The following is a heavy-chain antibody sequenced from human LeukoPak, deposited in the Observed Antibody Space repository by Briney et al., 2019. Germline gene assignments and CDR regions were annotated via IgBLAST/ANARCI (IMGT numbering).Heavy chain of an antibody. Sequence: GGSLRLSCAASGFTVSSNSVNWVRQAPGKGLEWVSVIYSGGSTYYADSVKGRFTISRDNTKNTLYLQMNSLRAEDTAVYYCARGNDVGYFDYWGQGTLVTVSS. D-gene: IGHD1-1*01. CDR1: GFTVSSNS. CDR2: IYSGGST. V-gene: IGHV3-53*01. CDR3: ARGNDVGYFDY. J-gene: IGHJ4*02.